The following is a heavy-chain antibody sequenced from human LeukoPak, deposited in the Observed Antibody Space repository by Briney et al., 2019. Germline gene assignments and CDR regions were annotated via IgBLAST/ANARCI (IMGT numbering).Heavy chain of an antibody. V-gene: IGHV4-34*01. CDR3: ARLRYCSSTSCYLRNMGVYYYYMDV. D-gene: IGHD2-2*01. CDR1: GGSFSGYY. J-gene: IGHJ6*03. CDR2: INHSGST. Sequence: KTSETLSLTCAVYGGSFSGYYWSWIRQPPGKGLEWIGEINHSGSTNYNPSLKSRVTISVDTSKNQFSLKLSSVTAADTAVYYCARLRYCSSTSCYLRNMGVYYYYMDVWGKGTTVTISS.